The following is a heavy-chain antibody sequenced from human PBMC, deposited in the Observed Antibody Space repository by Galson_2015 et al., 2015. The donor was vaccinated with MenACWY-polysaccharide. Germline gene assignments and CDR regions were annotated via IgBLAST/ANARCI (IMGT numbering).Heavy chain of an antibody. CDR2: ISHNGGST. Sequence: SLRLSCAASGFTFNTYAMHWVRQAPGKGLEYISSISHNGGSTYYADSVKGRFTISRDNTKNILYLQMSSLRTDDTAMYYCVKDRWVDYWGQGTLVTVSS. CDR3: VKDRWVDY. V-gene: IGHV3-64D*08. J-gene: IGHJ4*02. D-gene: IGHD4-23*01. CDR1: GFTFNTYA.